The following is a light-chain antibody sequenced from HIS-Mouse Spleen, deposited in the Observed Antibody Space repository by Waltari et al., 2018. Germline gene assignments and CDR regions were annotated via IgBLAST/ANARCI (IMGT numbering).Light chain of an antibody. J-gene: IGKJ1*01. V-gene: IGKV3-20*01. CDR1: QSVSSSY. Sequence: EIVLTQSPGTLSLSPGERATLSCRASQSVSSSYLAWHQQEPGQAPRLLIYGASSRATGIPDRFSGSGSGTDFTITISRLEPEDFAVYYCQQYCSSPPWTFGQGTKVEIK. CDR3: QQYCSSPPWT. CDR2: GAS.